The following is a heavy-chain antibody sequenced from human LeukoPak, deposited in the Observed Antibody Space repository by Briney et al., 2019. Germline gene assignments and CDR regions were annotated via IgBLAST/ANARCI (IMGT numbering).Heavy chain of an antibody. Sequence: SETLSLTCTVSGVSVSDINYFWGWIRQPPGKGLEWIGSIYYSGDTYYNPSLKSRVTISVDTSKNQFSLKLYSVPAADTAVYYCARHQFRGRSSLVDFWGQGTLVTVSS. V-gene: IGHV4-39*01. CDR3: ARHQFRGRSSLVDF. CDR2: IYYSGDT. CDR1: GVSVSDINYF. D-gene: IGHD1-26*01. J-gene: IGHJ4*02.